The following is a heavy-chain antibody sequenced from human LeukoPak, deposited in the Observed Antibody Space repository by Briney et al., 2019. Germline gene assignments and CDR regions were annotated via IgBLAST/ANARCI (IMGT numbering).Heavy chain of an antibody. CDR1: GFTFSSYA. D-gene: IGHD2-2*01. CDR2: ISGSGGST. V-gene: IGHV3-23*01. CDR3: AKDLYCSSTSCTEFDY. J-gene: IGHJ4*02. Sequence: GGSLRLSCAASGFTFSSYAMSWVRQAPGKGLEWVSAISGSGGSTYYADSVKGRFTISRDNSKNTLYLQMNSLRAEDTAVYYCAKDLYCSSTSCTEFDYWGQGTPVTVSS.